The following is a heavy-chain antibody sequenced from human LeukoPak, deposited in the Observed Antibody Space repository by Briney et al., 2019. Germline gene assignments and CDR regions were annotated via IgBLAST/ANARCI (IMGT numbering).Heavy chain of an antibody. CDR3: ARGHCSSTSCYANGYYYGMDV. CDR2: INPNSGGT. Sequence: GASVKVSCKASGYTFTGYHMHWVRQAPGQGLEWMGWINPNSGGTNYAQKFQGRVTMTRDTSISTAYMELSRLRSDDTAVYYCARGHCSSTSCYANGYYYGMDVWGQGTTVTVSS. CDR1: GYTFTGYH. J-gene: IGHJ6*02. V-gene: IGHV1-2*02. D-gene: IGHD2-2*01.